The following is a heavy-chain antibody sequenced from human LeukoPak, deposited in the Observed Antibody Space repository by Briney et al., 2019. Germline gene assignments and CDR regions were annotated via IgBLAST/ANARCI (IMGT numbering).Heavy chain of an antibody. CDR2: IYYSGST. CDR1: GGSVSSGSYY. Sequence: PSETLSLTCTVSGGSVSSGSYYWRWIRQPPGKGLEWIGYIYYSGSTNYNPSLKSRVTISVDTSKNQFSLKLSSVTAADTAVYYCARYYYDSSGYFNKPDYWGQGTLVTVSS. J-gene: IGHJ4*02. D-gene: IGHD3-22*01. CDR3: ARYYYDSSGYFNKPDY. V-gene: IGHV4-61*01.